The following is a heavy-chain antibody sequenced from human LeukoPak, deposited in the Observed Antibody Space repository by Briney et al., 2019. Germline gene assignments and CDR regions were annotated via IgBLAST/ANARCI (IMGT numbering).Heavy chain of an antibody. J-gene: IGHJ4*02. V-gene: IGHV4-30-4*01. CDR2: IYYSGST. CDR3: ARASPPSSGYYVFDY. Sequence: PSQTLSLTCTVSGGSISSGDYYWSWIRQPPGKGLEWIGYIYYSGSTYYNPSLKSRVTISVDTSKNQFSLKLSSVTAADTAVYYCARASPPSSGYYVFDYWGQGTLVTVSS. D-gene: IGHD3-22*01. CDR1: GGSISSGDYY.